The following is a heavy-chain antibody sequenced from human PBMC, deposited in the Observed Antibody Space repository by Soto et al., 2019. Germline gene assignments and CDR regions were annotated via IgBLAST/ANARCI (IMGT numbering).Heavy chain of an antibody. CDR2: IWYDGSNK. J-gene: IGHJ6*02. V-gene: IGHV3-33*01. D-gene: IGHD5-18*01. CDR3: ARGRGVDTAPLDV. CDR1: GFTFSSYG. Sequence: ESGGGVVQPGRSLRLSCAASGFTFSSYGMHWVRQAPGKGLEWVAVIWYDGSNKYYADSVKGRFTISRDNSKNTLYLQMNSLRAEDTAVYYCARGRGVDTAPLDVWGQGTTVTVSS.